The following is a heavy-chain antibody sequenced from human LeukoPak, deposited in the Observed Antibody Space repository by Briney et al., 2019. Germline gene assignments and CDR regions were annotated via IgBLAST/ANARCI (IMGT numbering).Heavy chain of an antibody. J-gene: IGHJ6*04. CDR2: IYYRGST. D-gene: IGHD5-12*01. V-gene: IGHV4-61*01. CDR3: ARDYLILATNYYFYYGMDV. Sequence: SETLSLTCTVSGGSVISVSDYWTWIRQSPGRGLDWIGFIYYRGSTNYSPSLKSRVTISVDTSKNQFSLKLSSVTAADTAVYYCARDYLILATNYYFYYGMDVWGKGTTVIVSS. CDR1: GGSVISVSDY.